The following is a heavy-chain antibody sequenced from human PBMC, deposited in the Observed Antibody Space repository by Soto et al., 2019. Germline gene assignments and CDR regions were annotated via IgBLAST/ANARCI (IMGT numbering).Heavy chain of an antibody. CDR2: IYHSGST. V-gene: IGHV4-4*02. J-gene: IGHJ4*02. CDR1: GGSISSSNW. D-gene: IGHD6-19*01. Sequence: SETLSLTCAVSGGSISSSNWWSWVRRPPGKGLEWIGEIYHSGSTNYNPSLKSRVTISVDKSTNQSFLKLSSVTAADTAVFYCAIVGSGWYIDYWGQRTLVTVS. CDR3: AIVGSGWYIDY.